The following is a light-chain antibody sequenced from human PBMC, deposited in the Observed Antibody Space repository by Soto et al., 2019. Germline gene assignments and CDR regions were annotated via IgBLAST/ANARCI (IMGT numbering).Light chain of an antibody. V-gene: IGKV2-28*01. CDR1: QSLLQSNGYNY. J-gene: IGKJ4*01. CDR3: MQALQTPFT. CDR2: LGS. Sequence: DIVMTQSPLSLPVTPGESASISCRSSQSLLQSNGYNYLDWYLQKPGQSPQLLIYLGSNRASGVPDRFSGSGSGTDFTLKISRVEAEDVGVYYCMQALQTPFTFGGGTKVEIK.